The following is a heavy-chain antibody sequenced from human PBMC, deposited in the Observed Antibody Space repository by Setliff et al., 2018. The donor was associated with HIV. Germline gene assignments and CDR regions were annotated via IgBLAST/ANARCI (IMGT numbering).Heavy chain of an antibody. CDR1: GFRFSSYA. V-gene: IGHV3-30*04. J-gene: IGHJ4*02. CDR2: ISHDESNK. D-gene: IGHD6-13*01. CDR3: ARDLGYSSSWYSEGVDDY. Sequence: PGGSLRLSCAASGFRFSSYAMHWVRQAPGKGLEWVAVISHDESNKYYADSVKGRFTISRDNAKNSLYLQMNSLRAEDTAVYYCARDLGYSSSWYSEGVDDYWGQGTLVTVSS.